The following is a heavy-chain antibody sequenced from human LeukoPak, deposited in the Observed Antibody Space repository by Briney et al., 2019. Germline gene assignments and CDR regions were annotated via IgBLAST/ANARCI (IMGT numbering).Heavy chain of an antibody. D-gene: IGHD5-12*01. J-gene: IGHJ4*02. Sequence: GGSLRLSCAASGFTFSSYAMTWVRQAPGKGLEWVSAISGSGGSTYYADSVKGRFTISRDNSKNTLYLQMNSLRAEDTAVYYCAKAGYSGYDFGYWGQGTLVTVSS. CDR3: AKAGYSGYDFGY. V-gene: IGHV3-23*01. CDR2: ISGSGGST. CDR1: GFTFSSYA.